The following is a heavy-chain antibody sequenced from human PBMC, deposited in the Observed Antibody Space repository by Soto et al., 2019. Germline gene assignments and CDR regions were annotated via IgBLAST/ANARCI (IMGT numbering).Heavy chain of an antibody. CDR1: GGTFSSYT. J-gene: IGHJ5*02. V-gene: IGHV1-69*08. Sequence: QVQLVQSGAEVKKPGSSVKVSCKASGGTFSSYTISWVRQAPGQGLEWMGRIIPILGIANYAQKFQGRVTITADKSTSTAYMELSSLRSEDTAAYYCAREKDIVVVPAAISWFDPWGQGTLVTVSS. CDR2: IIPILGIA. CDR3: AREKDIVVVPAAISWFDP. D-gene: IGHD2-2*01.